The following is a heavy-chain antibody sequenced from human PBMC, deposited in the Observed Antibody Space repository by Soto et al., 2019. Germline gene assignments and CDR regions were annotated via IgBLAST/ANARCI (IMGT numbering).Heavy chain of an antibody. CDR1: GYTFINYG. CDR2: ISSYSEST. CDR3: ARDQGGDGFDP. D-gene: IGHD1-26*01. Sequence: QVQLVQSGAEVKKPGASVKVSCKASGYTFINYGISWVRQAPGQGLEWMGWISSYSESTGYAQIFQGRGTRTPDTSTSTAYMELRSLRSDDTAVYYCARDQGGDGFDPWGQGPRVTVSS. J-gene: IGHJ5*02. V-gene: IGHV1-18*04.